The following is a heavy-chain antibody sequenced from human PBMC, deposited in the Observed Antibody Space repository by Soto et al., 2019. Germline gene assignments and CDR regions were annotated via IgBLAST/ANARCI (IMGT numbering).Heavy chain of an antibody. CDR1: GGSINSGGYY. CDR3: ARGYRPSGYSSSWVFDY. D-gene: IGHD6-13*01. J-gene: IGHJ4*02. CDR2: IFYSGST. Sequence: QVPLQESGPGLVPPSQTLSLICTVSGGSINSGGYYWNWIRQHPRTGLEWIGSIFYSGSTYYTPFLRSRVTISADTSDNQSSLALPSVTAADTAVYFCARGYRPSGYSSSWVFDYWGQGTLVDVSS. V-gene: IGHV4-31*03.